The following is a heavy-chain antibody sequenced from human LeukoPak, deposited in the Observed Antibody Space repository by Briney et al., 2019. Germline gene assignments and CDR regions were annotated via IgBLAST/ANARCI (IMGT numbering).Heavy chain of an antibody. CDR3: ASRATVTTDRFWFDP. V-gene: IGHV3-53*01. CDR2: MHSVGTT. D-gene: IGHD4-11*01. CDR1: GFTVNTNY. Sequence: GGSLRLSCAASGFTVNTNYMSWVRQAPGKGLEWVSIMHSVGTTYYADSVKGRFTISRDNSKNTLYLQMNSLRAEDTAVYYCASRATVTTDRFWFDPWGQGTLVTVSS. J-gene: IGHJ5*02.